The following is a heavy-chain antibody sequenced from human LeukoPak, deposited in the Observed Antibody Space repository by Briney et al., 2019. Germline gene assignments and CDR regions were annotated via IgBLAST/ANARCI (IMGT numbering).Heavy chain of an antibody. J-gene: IGHJ5*02. CDR2: ISISGST. CDR3: ARHILEEHWFDP. V-gene: IGHV4-4*07. D-gene: IGHD1-1*01. CDR1: GGSISSYY. Sequence: SETLSLTCTVSGGSISSYYWSWIRQPAGKRLEWIGRISISGSTNYNSSLKSRVTMSVDTSKNQFSLKLSSVTAADTAVYYCARHILEEHWFDPWGLGTLVIVSS.